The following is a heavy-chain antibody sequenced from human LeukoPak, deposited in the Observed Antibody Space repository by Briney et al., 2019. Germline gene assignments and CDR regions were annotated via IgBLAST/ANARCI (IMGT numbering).Heavy chain of an antibody. Sequence: ASVKVSCKPSGYTFIGYYMHWVRQAPGQGLEWMGWINPNSGGTNYAQKFQGRVTMTRDTSISTAYMELSRLRSDDTAVYYCASGPDIVVVPAATSFDYWGQGTLVTVSS. CDR3: ASGPDIVVVPAATSFDY. J-gene: IGHJ4*02. D-gene: IGHD2-2*01. CDR2: INPNSGGT. V-gene: IGHV1-2*02. CDR1: GYTFIGYY.